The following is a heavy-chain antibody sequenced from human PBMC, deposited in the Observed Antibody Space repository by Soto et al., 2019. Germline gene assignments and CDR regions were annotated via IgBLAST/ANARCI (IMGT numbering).Heavy chain of an antibody. CDR1: GGSISRGDYY. Sequence: SETLSLTCTVSGGSISRGDYYLSWIRQPPGKGLEWIGYIYYSGGTYYNPSLKSRVTISVDTSNNQFSLKLSSVTAADTAVYYCARDAPIRARAFDIWGQGTMVTVSS. CDR3: ARDAPIRARAFDI. CDR2: IYYSGGT. V-gene: IGHV4-30-4*01. J-gene: IGHJ3*02.